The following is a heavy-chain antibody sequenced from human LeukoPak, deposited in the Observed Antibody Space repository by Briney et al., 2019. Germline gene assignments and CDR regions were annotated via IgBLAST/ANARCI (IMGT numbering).Heavy chain of an antibody. CDR3: ARDRYSSSWRPDTFDY. D-gene: IGHD6-13*01. V-gene: IGHV3-21*01. CDR2: ISTSSSYI. CDR1: GFTFSSCS. J-gene: IGHJ4*02. Sequence: PGGSLRLSCAASGFTFSSCSMDWVRQAPGKGLEWVSSISTSSSYIYYADSVKGRFSISRDNARNSLYLQMNSLRAEGTAVYYCARDRYSSSWRPDTFDYWGQGTLVTVSS.